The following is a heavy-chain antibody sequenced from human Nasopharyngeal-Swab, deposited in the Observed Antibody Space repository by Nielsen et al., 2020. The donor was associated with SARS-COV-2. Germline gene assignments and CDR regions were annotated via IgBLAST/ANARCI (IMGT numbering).Heavy chain of an antibody. J-gene: IGHJ6*03. CDR1: GGSISSSSYY. D-gene: IGHD6-19*01. Sequence: SETLSLTCTVSGGSISSSSYYWGWIRQPPGKGLEYIGEIYHSGSTNYNPSLKSRVTISVDKSKNQFSLKLSSVTAADTAVYYCARVKREWLGIYYYYMDVWGKGTTVTVS. V-gene: IGHV4-39*07. CDR2: IYHSGST. CDR3: ARVKREWLGIYYYYMDV.